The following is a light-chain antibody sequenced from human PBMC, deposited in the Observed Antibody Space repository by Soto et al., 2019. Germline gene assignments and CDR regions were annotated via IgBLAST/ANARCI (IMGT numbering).Light chain of an antibody. CDR1: QSVSVF. CDR3: QQHSNWPPLT. CDR2: DAS. V-gene: IGKV3-11*01. Sequence: EIVLTQSPATLSLSPGERATLSCRASQSVSVFLAWYQQKPGQAPRLLIYDASNRAPGIPARFSGSGSGTAVSLPISSRVHEEFSVYYCQQHSNWPPLTFGGGTKVEIK. J-gene: IGKJ4*01.